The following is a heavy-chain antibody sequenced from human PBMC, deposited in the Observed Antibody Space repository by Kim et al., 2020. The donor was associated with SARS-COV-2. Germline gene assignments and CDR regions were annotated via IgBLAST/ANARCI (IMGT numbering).Heavy chain of an antibody. CDR1: GFTFSSYA. D-gene: IGHD6-19*01. Sequence: GGSLRLSCVASGFTFSSYAMSWVRQAPGKGLEWVSGISGSGRSTDHADSVKGRFTTSRDNSKNTLYLQINSLRAEDMAVFYCAKDWDRAGAGPFAYWGKG. J-gene: IGHJ4*02. CDR2: ISGSGRST. V-gene: IGHV3-23*01. CDR3: AKDWDRAGAGPFAY.